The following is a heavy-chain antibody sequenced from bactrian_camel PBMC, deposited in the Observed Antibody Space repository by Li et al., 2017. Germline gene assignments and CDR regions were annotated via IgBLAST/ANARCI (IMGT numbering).Heavy chain of an antibody. J-gene: IGHJ6*01. Sequence: HVQLVESGGGSVQAGGSLRLSCAASGFTDNSYCMGWFRQAPGKEREGVANIGSDGTTKYADSVKGRFTISRDNAKNTLYLQMNSLKPDDTAMYFCARARYSDYCSSAPANYATWGQGTQVTVS. V-gene: IGHV3S55*01. CDR3: ARARYSDYCSSAPANYAT. D-gene: IGHD3*01. CDR2: IGSDGTT. CDR1: GFTDNSYC.